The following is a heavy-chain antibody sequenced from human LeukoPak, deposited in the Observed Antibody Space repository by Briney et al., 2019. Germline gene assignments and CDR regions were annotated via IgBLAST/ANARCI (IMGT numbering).Heavy chain of an antibody. D-gene: IGHD3-3*01. Sequence: ASVTVSCKASGYTFTGYYMHWVRQAPGQGLEWMGWINPNSGGTNYAQKFQGRVTMTRDTSIGTAYMELSRLRSDDTAVYYCARVHYDFWSGIHYYYYGMVVWGQGTTVTVSS. V-gene: IGHV1-2*02. J-gene: IGHJ6*01. CDR2: INPNSGGT. CDR1: GYTFTGYY. CDR3: ARVHYDFWSGIHYYYYGMVV.